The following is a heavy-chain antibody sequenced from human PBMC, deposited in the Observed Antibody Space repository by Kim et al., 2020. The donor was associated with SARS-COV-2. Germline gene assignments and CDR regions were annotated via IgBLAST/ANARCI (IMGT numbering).Heavy chain of an antibody. CDR3: ARVAIVVVPAAPRGDAFDI. V-gene: IGHV1-18*04. CDR2: ISAYNGNT. CDR1: GYTFTSYG. Sequence: ASVKVSCKASGYTFTSYGISWVRQAPGQGLEWMGWISAYNGNTNYAQKLQGRVTMTTDTSTSTAYMELRSLRSDDTAVYYCARVAIVVVPAAPRGDAFDIWGQGTMVTVSS. J-gene: IGHJ3*02. D-gene: IGHD2-2*01.